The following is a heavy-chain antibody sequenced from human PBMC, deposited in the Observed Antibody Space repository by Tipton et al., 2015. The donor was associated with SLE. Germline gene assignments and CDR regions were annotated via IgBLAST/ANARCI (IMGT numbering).Heavy chain of an antibody. D-gene: IGHD1-1*01. CDR1: GGSFSGYY. CDR3: ARAGRAWNLFDY. V-gene: IGHV4-34*01. Sequence: LRLSCAVYGGSFSGYYWSWIRRPPGKGLEWIGEINHSGSTNYNPSLKSRVTISVDTSKNQFSLKLSSVTAADTAGYYCARAGRAWNLFDYWGQGTLVTVSS. J-gene: IGHJ4*02. CDR2: INHSGST.